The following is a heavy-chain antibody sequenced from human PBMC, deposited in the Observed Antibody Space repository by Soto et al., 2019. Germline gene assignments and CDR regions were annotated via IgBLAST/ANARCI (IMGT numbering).Heavy chain of an antibody. CDR1: GYTFTSYY. D-gene: IGHD3-3*01. J-gene: IGHJ6*02. CDR3: ARGENVTYYDFWSGYPYATWTYYYYGMDV. CDR2: INPSGGST. V-gene: IGHV1-46*01. Sequence: EASLKVSCKASGYTFTSYYMHWVRQAPGQGLEWMGIINPSGGSTSYAQKFQGRVTMTRDTSTSTVYMELSSLRSEDTAVYYCARGENVTYYDFWSGYPYATWTYYYYGMDVWGQGTTVTVSS.